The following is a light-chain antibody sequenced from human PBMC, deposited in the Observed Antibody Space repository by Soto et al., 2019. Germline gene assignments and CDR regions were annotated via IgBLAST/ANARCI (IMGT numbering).Light chain of an antibody. CDR1: QSIINNY. Sequence: EVVLTQSPGTLSLSPGERATLSCRASQSIINNYLAWYQQRPGQAPRLLIYGSSDRATGIPGRFSGSGSGTDFTRTISRLEHEDVAVYYCNQYGSTPPYTFGQGTKVEI. CDR2: GSS. V-gene: IGKV3-20*01. J-gene: IGKJ2*01. CDR3: NQYGSTPPYT.